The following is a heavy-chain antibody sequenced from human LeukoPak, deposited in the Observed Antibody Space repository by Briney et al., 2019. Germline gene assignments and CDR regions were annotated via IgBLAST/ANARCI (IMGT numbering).Heavy chain of an antibody. D-gene: IGHD3-9*01. CDR1: GFTFSSYE. J-gene: IGHJ4*02. CDR2: ISSSGSTI. V-gene: IGHV3-48*03. CDR3: ARDTPDYDILTGYYINYFDY. Sequence: PGGSLRLSCAASGFTFSSYEMNWVRQAPGKGLEWVSYISSSGSTIYYADSVKGRFTISRDNAKNSLYLQMNSLRAEDMAVYYCARDTPDYDILTGYYINYFDYWGQGTLVTVSS.